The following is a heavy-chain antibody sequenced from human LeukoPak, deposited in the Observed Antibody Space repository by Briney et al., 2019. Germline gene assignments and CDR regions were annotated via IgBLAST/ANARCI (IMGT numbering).Heavy chain of an antibody. Sequence: GGSLRLSCAASGFTFSSYAMSWVRQAPGKGLEWVSAISGSGGSTYYADSVKGRFTISRDNSKNTLYLQMNSLRAEDTAVYYCAKQRTIFGVVPPTPFDYWGRGTLVTVSS. CDR2: ISGSGGST. CDR1: GFTFSSYA. CDR3: AKQRTIFGVVPPTPFDY. D-gene: IGHD3-3*01. V-gene: IGHV3-23*01. J-gene: IGHJ4*02.